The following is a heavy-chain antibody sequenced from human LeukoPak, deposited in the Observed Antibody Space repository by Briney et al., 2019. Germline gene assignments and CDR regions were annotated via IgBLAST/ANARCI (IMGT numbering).Heavy chain of an antibody. CDR2: ISGSGGST. J-gene: IGHJ4*02. Sequence: GGSLRLSCAASGFTFSSYAMSWVRQAPGKGLEWVSAISGSGGSTYYADSVKGRFTISRDNSKNTLYLQMNSLRAEDTAVYYCAKWGSGSGWYSDDYWGQGTLVTVSS. V-gene: IGHV3-23*01. CDR1: GFTFSSYA. D-gene: IGHD6-19*01. CDR3: AKWGSGSGWYSDDY.